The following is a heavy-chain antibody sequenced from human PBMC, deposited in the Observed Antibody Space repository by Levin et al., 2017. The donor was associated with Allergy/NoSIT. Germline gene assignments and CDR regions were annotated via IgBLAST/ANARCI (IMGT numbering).Heavy chain of an antibody. CDR3: TVVPAAIWGDRYYYYGMDV. Sequence: GGSLRLSCAASGFTFSNAWMSWVRQAPGKGLEWVGRIKSKTDGGTTDYAAPVKGRFTISRDDSKNTLYLQMNSLKTEDTAVYYCTVVPAAIWGDRYYYYGMDVWGQGTTVTVSS. CDR2: IKSKTDGGTT. CDR1: GFTFSNAW. J-gene: IGHJ6*02. D-gene: IGHD2-2*02. V-gene: IGHV3-15*01.